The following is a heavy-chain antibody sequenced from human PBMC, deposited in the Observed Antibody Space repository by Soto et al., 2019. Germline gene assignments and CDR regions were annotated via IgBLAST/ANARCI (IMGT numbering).Heavy chain of an antibody. J-gene: IGHJ6*02. CDR3: ARHLTYCSAGSCYSDFPYYGMDV. CDR1: GGTISTSSYY. V-gene: IGHV4-39*01. Sequence: PSETLYLTCTVSGGTISTSSYYWGWIRQPPAKRLVWIGSIFYSGSTYYNPSLKSRVTISVDTSKNQFSLKLSSVTAADTAVYYCARHLTYCSAGSCYSDFPYYGMDVWGQGTTVT. CDR2: IFYSGST. D-gene: IGHD2-15*01.